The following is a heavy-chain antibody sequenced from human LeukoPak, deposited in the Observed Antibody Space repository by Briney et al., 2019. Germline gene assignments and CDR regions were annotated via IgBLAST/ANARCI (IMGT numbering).Heavy chain of an antibody. CDR1: GFTFSDYY. J-gene: IGHJ4*02. Sequence: PGGSLRLSCAASGFTFSDYYMSWIRQAPGKGLEWVSYIISSSSYTNYADSVKGRFTISRDNAKNSLYLQMNSLRAEDTAVYYCARRSTGNFDYWGQGTLVTVSS. CDR2: IISSSSYT. CDR3: ARRSTGNFDY. V-gene: IGHV3-11*03.